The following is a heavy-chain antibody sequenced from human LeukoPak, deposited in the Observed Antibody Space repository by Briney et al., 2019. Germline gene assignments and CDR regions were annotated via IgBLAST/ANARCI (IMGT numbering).Heavy chain of an antibody. CDR1: GFIVSSNY. CDR3: ARGGESYYPEYFQH. D-gene: IGHD3-10*01. V-gene: IGHV3-66*01. CDR2: IYSGGST. Sequence: AGGSLRLSCAASGFIVSSNYLSWVRQAPGKGLEWVSVIYSGGSTDYADSVKGRFTISRDNSKNTVYLQMNSLRAEDTAVYYCARGGESYYPEYFQHWGQGTLVTVSS. J-gene: IGHJ1*01.